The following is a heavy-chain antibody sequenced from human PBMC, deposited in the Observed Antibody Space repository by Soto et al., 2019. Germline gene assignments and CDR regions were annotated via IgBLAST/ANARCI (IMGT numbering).Heavy chain of an antibody. J-gene: IGHJ2*01. V-gene: IGHV3-30*18. Sequence: TGGAPRLSCAATRVTLKNYRQHPGPQAPRTGLEWVTLISYDGSDIYYADSVKGRFTISRDNSKSTLYLHLNSLRAEDTAVYFCAKRSGIAVTGAEFSDLWGRGTLVTVSS. CDR2: ISYDGSDI. CDR1: RVTLKNYR. D-gene: IGHD6-19*01. CDR3: AKRSGIAVTGAEFSDL.